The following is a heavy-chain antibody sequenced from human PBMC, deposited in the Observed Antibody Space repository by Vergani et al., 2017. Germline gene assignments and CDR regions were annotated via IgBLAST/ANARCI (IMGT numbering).Heavy chain of an antibody. D-gene: IGHD6-13*01. CDR2: ISAYNGNT. J-gene: IGHJ6*02. CDR1: GYTFTSYG. Sequence: VPLVQSGAAVKKPGASVKVSCKASGYTFTSYGISWVRQAPGQGLEWMGWISAYNGNTNYAQKLQGRVTMTTDTSTSTAYMELRSLRSDDTAVYYCARDSSSWYNYYYYGMDVWGQGTTVTVSS. CDR3: ARDSSSWYNYYYYGMDV. V-gene: IGHV1-18*01.